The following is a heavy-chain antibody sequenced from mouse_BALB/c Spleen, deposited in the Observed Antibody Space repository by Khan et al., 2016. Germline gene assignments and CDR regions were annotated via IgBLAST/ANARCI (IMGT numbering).Heavy chain of an antibody. J-gene: IGHJ3*01. CDR3: ARLPAWFAY. Sequence: QVQLKQSGAELVRPGTLVKVSCKASGYAFTNYLIEWVKQRPGQGLEWIGVINPGSGGTNYNEKFKGKATLTADKSSSTAYMQLSSLTSDDSAVYFCARLPAWFAYWGQGTLVTVSA. V-gene: IGHV1-54*01. CDR1: GYAFTNYL. CDR2: INPGSGGT.